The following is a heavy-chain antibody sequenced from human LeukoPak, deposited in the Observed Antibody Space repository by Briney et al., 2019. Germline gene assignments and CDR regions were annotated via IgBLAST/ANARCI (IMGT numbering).Heavy chain of an antibody. CDR2: ISGSGGST. D-gene: IGHD1-7*01. CDR3: AKRRGLELLYYYYMDV. V-gene: IGHV3-23*01. CDR1: GFSLSSYA. J-gene: IGHJ6*03. Sequence: GGSLRLSCAASGFSLSSYAMSWVRQAPGKGLEWVSAISGSGGSTYYADSVKGRFTISRDNSKNTLYLQMNSLRAEDTAVYYCAKRRGLELLYYYYMDVWGKGTTVTVSS.